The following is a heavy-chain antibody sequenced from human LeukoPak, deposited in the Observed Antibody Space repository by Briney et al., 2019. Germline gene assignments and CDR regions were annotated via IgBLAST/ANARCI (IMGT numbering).Heavy chain of an antibody. CDR1: GGSISSGGYS. D-gene: IGHD5-24*01. CDR3: ARDPDGYKFFGY. V-gene: IGHV4-61*08. J-gene: IGHJ4*02. CDR2: VSDRGTT. Sequence: SETLSLTCAVSGGSISSGGYSWSWIRQPPGKGLEWMGYVSDRGTTAYNPSLKRRVTMSLDTSKSQFSLNLSSVTAADTAVYFCARDPDGYKFFGYWGRGSPVTVSS.